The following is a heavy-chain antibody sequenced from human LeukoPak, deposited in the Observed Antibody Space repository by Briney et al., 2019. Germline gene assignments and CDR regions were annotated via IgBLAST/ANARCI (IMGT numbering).Heavy chain of an antibody. CDR2: IYPGDSDT. CDR1: GYTFTDYW. D-gene: IGHD3-16*01. V-gene: IGHV5-51*01. J-gene: IGHJ4*02. Sequence: GASLQMSCRGSGYTFTDYWIGWVRPLPGKGLEWMGIIYPGDSDTRYSPSFQGQVTISADKSISTAYVQWSSLKASDSAVYYCARLGGRFSQSRFYFDFWGRGTLVTVSS. CDR3: ARLGGRFSQSRFYFDF.